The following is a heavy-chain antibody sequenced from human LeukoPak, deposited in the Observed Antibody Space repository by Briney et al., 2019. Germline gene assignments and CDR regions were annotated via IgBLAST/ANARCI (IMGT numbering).Heavy chain of an antibody. J-gene: IGHJ3*02. CDR2: FTDSFSGSGGST. CDR3: AKGKINHEGAFDI. V-gene: IGHV3-23*01. Sequence: GSLRLSCAASGFSFSSYAMSWVRQAPGKGLEWVTGFTDSFSGSGGSTQYADSVKGRFTISRDNSKNTLYLQMNSLRAEDTAVYYCAKGKINHEGAFDIRGQGTMVTVSS. CDR1: GFSFSSYA.